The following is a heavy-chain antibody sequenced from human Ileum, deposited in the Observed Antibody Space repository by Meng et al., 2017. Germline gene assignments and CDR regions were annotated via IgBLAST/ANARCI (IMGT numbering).Heavy chain of an antibody. D-gene: IGHD6-13*01. CDR3: ARAPRFEQLVPMKGYYYYGMDV. CDR2: INPSGGST. V-gene: IGHV1-46*01. CDR1: GYSFSRYY. Sequence: ASVKVSCKTSGYSFSRYYITWVRQAPGQGLEWMGIINPSGGSTSYAQKFQGRVTMTRDTSTSTVYMELSSLRSEDTAVYYCARAPRFEQLVPMKGYYYYGMDVWGQGTTVTVSS. J-gene: IGHJ6*02.